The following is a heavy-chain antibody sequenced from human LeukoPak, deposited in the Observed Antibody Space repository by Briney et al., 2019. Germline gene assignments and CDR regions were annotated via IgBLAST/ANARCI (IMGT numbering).Heavy chain of an antibody. D-gene: IGHD5-18*01. V-gene: IGHV3-11*01. CDR1: GFTFGDFY. CDR3: AKGHTYGMI. CDR2: ISMNGTDM. Sequence: GGSLRLSCAASGFTFGDFYRTWLRQTPGKGPEWLSYISMNGTDMDYADSVRGRFTISRDNAKDTLYLQMNSLGAEDTAIYHCAKGHTYGMIWGQGTQVTVSS. J-gene: IGHJ4*02.